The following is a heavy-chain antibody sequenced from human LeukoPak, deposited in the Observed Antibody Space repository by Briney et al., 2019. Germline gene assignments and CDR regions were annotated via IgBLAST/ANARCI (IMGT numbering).Heavy chain of an antibody. CDR1: GVSINSGGYS. D-gene: IGHD4-17*01. CDR3: ARGGDYFGY. CDR2: VYHSGST. J-gene: IGHJ4*02. Sequence: PSQTLSLTCAVSGVSINSGGYSWSWIRQPPGKGLEWIGDVYHSGSTNYNPSLKSRVTISVDTSKNQFSLKLSSVTAADTAVYYCARGGDYFGYWGQGTLVTVSS. V-gene: IGHV4-30-2*01.